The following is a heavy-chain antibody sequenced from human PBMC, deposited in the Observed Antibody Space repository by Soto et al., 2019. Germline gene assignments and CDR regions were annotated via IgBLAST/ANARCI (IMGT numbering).Heavy chain of an antibody. J-gene: IGHJ4*02. CDR1: GFTFSTYG. CDR3: AKDHLPSTVTTPGY. D-gene: IGHD4-17*01. CDR2: ISYDGNNK. V-gene: IGHV3-30*18. Sequence: QVQLAESGGGVVQPGRSLRLSCAASGFTFSTYGMHWVRQAPGKGLEWVAVISYDGNNKYYADSVKGRFTIARDNSKNTLFLQMDSLRAEDTAVYYCAKDHLPSTVTTPGYWGQGTLVTVSS.